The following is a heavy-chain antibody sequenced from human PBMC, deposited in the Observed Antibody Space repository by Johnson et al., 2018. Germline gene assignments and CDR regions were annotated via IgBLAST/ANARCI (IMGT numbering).Heavy chain of an antibody. J-gene: IGHJ6*02. Sequence: QVQLVQSGAEVKKPGSSVEVSCKASGGTFSSYAISWVRQAPGQGLAWMGGIIPIFGTANYAQKFQGRVTITADESTSTAYMALSSLRPEDTAVYYCAGGYDFWSGYRNYYYGMDVWGQGTTVTVSS. V-gene: IGHV1-69*01. CDR1: GGTFSSYA. CDR2: IIPIFGTA. D-gene: IGHD3-3*01. CDR3: AGGYDFWSGYRNYYYGMDV.